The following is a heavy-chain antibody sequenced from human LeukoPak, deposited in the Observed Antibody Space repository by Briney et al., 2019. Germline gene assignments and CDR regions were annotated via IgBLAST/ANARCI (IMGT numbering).Heavy chain of an antibody. J-gene: IGHJ4*02. CDR1: GGSISSGSYY. CDR2: IYTSGST. CDR3: ARVSTYYYGSGSYYCFDY. Sequence: SETLSLTCTVSGGSISSGSYYWSWIRQPAGKGLEWIGRIYTSGSTNYNPSLKSRVTISVDTSKNQFSLKLSSVTAADTAVYYCARVSTYYYGSGSYYCFDYWAREPWSPSPQ. D-gene: IGHD3-10*01. V-gene: IGHV4-61*02.